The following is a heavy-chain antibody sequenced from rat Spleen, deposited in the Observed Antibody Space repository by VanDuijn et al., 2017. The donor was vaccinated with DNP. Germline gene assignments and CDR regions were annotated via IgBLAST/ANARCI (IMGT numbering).Heavy chain of an antibody. D-gene: IGHD5-1*01. CDR2: MSSGGIT. J-gene: IGHJ2*01. CDR1: GFSPTSYT. Sequence: QVQLKESGPGLVQPSQTLSLTCTVSGFSPTSYTVNWVRQPPGKGLEWIAAMSSGGITLYNSPLKSRLSISRDTSKSQVFLKMNSLQTEDTAMYFCARRGSSGFDYWGQGVMVTVSS. CDR3: ARRGSSGFDY. V-gene: IGHV2-6*01.